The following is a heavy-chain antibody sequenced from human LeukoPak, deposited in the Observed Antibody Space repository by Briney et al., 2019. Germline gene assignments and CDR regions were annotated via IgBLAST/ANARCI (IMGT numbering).Heavy chain of an antibody. V-gene: IGHV3-48*02. J-gene: IGHJ4*02. Sequence: GESLRLSCAASGFTFSDYSMNWVRQAPGKGLEWVSYIDGSGDTIYYADSVRGRFTISRDNAKNSLDLQMNSLRDEDTAVYYCSRRFDCWGQGTLVTVSS. CDR1: GFTFSDYS. CDR2: IDGSGDTI. CDR3: SRRFDC.